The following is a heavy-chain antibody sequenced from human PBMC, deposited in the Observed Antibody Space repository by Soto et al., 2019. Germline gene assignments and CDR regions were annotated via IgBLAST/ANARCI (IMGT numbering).Heavy chain of an antibody. Sequence: GGSLRLSCAASGFTFSNAWMNWVRQAPGKGLEWVGRIKSKSNGGTTDYADSVKGRFTISRDNAKNSLYLQMNSLRDEDTAVYYCARSPRHYDSSGYYYRWSQGTLVTVSS. CDR3: ARSPRHYDSSGYYYR. CDR2: IKSKSNGGTT. V-gene: IGHV3-15*07. J-gene: IGHJ5*02. CDR1: GFTFSNAW. D-gene: IGHD3-22*01.